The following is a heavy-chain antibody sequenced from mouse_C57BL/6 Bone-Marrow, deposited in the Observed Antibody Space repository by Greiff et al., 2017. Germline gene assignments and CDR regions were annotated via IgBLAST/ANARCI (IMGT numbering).Heavy chain of an antibody. Sequence: EVQLQQSGPELVKPGASVKISCKASGYTFTDYYMNWVKQSHGKSLEWIGDINPNNGGTSYNQKFKGKATLTVDKSSSTAYMELRSLTSEDSAVYYCARGYDGYYHVYWDCDVWGTGTPVTVSA. J-gene: IGHJ1*03. CDR1: GYTFTDYY. D-gene: IGHD2-3*01. CDR2: INPNNGGT. CDR3: ARGYDGYYHVYWDCDV. V-gene: IGHV1-26*01.